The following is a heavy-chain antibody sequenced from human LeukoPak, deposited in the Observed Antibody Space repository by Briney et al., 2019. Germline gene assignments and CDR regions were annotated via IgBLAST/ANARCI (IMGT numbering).Heavy chain of an antibody. J-gene: IGHJ4*02. CDR2: ISGSGGST. V-gene: IGHV3-23*01. CDR1: GFTFSSYA. D-gene: IGHD3-22*01. Sequence: GGSLRLSCAASGFTFSSYAMSWVRQAPGKGLELVSAISGSGGSTYYADSVKGRFTISRDNSKNTLYLQMNSLRAEDTAVYYCAKVRSDITMIVDSFDYWGQGTLVTVSS. CDR3: AKVRSDITMIVDSFDY.